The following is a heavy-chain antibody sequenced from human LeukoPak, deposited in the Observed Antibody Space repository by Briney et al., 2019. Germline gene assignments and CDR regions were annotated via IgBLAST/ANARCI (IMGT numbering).Heavy chain of an antibody. CDR2: INHSGST. Sequence: SETLSLTCAVYGASFSGYYWSWIRQPPGKGLEWIGEINHSGSTNYNPSLKSRVTISVDTSKNQFSLKLSSVTAADTAVYYCARGQTFYGMDVWGKGTTVTVSS. CDR1: GASFSGYY. J-gene: IGHJ6*04. V-gene: IGHV4-34*01. CDR3: ARGQTFYGMDV.